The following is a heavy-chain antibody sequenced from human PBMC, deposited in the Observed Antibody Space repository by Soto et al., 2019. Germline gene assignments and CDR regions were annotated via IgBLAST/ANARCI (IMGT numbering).Heavy chain of an antibody. Sequence: ASVKVSCKASGYTFTSYYMHWVRQAPGQGLEWMGIINPSGGSTSYAQKFQGRVTMTRDTSTSTVYMELSSLRSEDTAVYYCAREGRGYCSNGVCPDEYYYYGMDVWGQGTTVTVSS. CDR1: GYTFTSYY. D-gene: IGHD2-8*01. V-gene: IGHV1-46*01. CDR3: AREGRGYCSNGVCPDEYYYYGMDV. CDR2: INPSGGST. J-gene: IGHJ6*02.